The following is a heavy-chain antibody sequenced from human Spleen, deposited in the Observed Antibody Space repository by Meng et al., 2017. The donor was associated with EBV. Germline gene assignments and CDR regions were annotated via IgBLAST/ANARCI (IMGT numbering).Heavy chain of an antibody. Sequence: QITLKQSGPTLVKPTQTLTLTCTVSGFSLRTNGVAVGWVRQPPGKALEWLGIIYWDDDKRYSPSLKNRLTITKDTSKNQVVLSMANMDPMDTATYYCARKDCTITSCPFNYWGQGTLVTVSS. CDR1: GFSLRTNGVA. D-gene: IGHD2-2*01. CDR3: ARKDCTITSCPFNY. CDR2: IYWDDDK. V-gene: IGHV2-5*02. J-gene: IGHJ4*02.